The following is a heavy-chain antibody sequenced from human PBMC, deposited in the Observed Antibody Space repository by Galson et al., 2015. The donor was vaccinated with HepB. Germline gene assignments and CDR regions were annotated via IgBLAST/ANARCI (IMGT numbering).Heavy chain of an antibody. CDR1: GFAFDSHA. V-gene: IGHV3-23*01. CDR2: ITGKGDST. D-gene: IGHD5-18*01. CDR3: AKGYGLFDS. J-gene: IGHJ5*01. Sequence: SLRLSCAASGFAFDSHAMSWVRQAPGRGLEWISGITGKGDSTFYADSVKGRFTVPKDNSNNMLYLQMNSLRAEDAGLYFCAKGYGLFDSWGQGILVTVS.